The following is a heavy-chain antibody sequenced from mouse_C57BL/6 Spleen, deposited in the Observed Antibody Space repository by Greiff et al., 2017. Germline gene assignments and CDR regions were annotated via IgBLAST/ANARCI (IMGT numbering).Heavy chain of an antibody. CDR1: GFTFSSYG. D-gene: IGHD2-1*01. CDR3: ARLIYYGNYFDY. V-gene: IGHV5-6*01. J-gene: IGHJ2*01. Sequence: EVQLVESGGDLVKPGGSLKLSCAASGFTFSSYGMSWVRQTPDKRLEWIATISSGCSYTYYPDSLKGRFTMSREKAKNTLYLQMSSLTSENTAMYYCARLIYYGNYFDYWGQGTTLTVSS. CDR2: ISSGCSYT.